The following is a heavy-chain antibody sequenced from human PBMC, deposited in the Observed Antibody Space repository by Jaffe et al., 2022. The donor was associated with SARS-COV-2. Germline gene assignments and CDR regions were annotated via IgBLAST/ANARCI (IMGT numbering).Heavy chain of an antibody. J-gene: IGHJ2*01. CDR1: GFTFSSYA. D-gene: IGHD1-1*01. CDR3: AKNRVATLDWYFDL. CDR2: IDGSGATT. V-gene: IGHV3-23*04. Sequence: EVQLVDSGGGLVQPGGSLRLSCAASGFTFSSYAMSWVRQAPGKGLVWVSGIDGSGATTYYVDSVKGRFTISRDNSKNTLYLQMNGLRAEDTAVYYCAKNRVATLDWYFDLWGRGTLVTVSS.